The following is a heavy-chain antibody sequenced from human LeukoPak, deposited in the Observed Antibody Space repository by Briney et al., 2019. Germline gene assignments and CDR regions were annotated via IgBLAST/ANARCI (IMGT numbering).Heavy chain of an antibody. D-gene: IGHD3-22*01. CDR1: GCAFSSFS. CDR2: ISLNSGSI. Sequence: WESLRLSCAASGCAFSSFSRNWVRQPPGKGLEWVAPISLNSGSIYYGDSVRGRFTISRYNAKTSMHLQMDSLRAEDTAVYYCTKHITTDATTPFYYGMDVWGQGTTVTVSS. V-gene: IGHV3-21*01. CDR3: TKHITTDATTPFYYGMDV. J-gene: IGHJ6*02.